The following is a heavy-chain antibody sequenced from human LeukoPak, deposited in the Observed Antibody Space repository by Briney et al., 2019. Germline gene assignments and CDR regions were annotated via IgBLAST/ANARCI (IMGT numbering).Heavy chain of an antibody. Sequence: QPGGSLRLSCAASGFTFSTYGMHWVRQAPGTGLEWVAFIRSDGSIKYYADSVKGRFTISRDNSKNTLYVQINSLRAEDTAVYYCAKALGPAMVRGVIDYWGQGTLVTVSS. CDR2: IRSDGSIK. CDR3: AKALGPAMVRGVIDY. CDR1: GFTFSTYG. D-gene: IGHD3-10*01. V-gene: IGHV3-30*02. J-gene: IGHJ4*02.